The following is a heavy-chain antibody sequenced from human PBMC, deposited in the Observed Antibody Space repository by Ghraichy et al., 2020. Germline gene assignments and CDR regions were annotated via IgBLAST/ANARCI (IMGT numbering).Heavy chain of an antibody. D-gene: IGHD7-27*01. Sequence: SETLSLTCTVSGGSISSYYWSWIRQPPGKGLEWIGYIYYSGSTNYNPSLKSRVTISVDTSKNQFSLKLSSVTAADTAVYYCARDRRGRTGDLDYWGQGTLVTVSS. CDR3: ARDRRGRTGDLDY. V-gene: IGHV4-59*01. J-gene: IGHJ4*02. CDR1: GGSISSYY. CDR2: IYYSGST.